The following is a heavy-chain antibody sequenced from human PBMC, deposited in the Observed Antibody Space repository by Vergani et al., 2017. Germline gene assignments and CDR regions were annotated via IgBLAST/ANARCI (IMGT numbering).Heavy chain of an antibody. CDR2: IWYDGSNK. D-gene: IGHD3-10*01. Sequence: QVQLVESGGGVVQPGRSLRLSCAASGFTFSSYGMHWVRQAPGKGLEWVAVIWYDGSNKYYADSVKGRFTISRDNSKNTLYLQMNSLRAEDTAVYYCARDRYGSGSYISRYYYGMDVWGQGTTVTVSS. V-gene: IGHV3-33*01. CDR1: GFTFSSYG. J-gene: IGHJ6*02. CDR3: ARDRYGSGSYISRYYYGMDV.